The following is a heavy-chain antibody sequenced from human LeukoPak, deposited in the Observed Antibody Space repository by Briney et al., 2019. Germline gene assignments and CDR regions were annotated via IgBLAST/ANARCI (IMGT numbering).Heavy chain of an antibody. CDR3: ARGKSSGAPGGY. J-gene: IGHJ4*02. D-gene: IGHD6-19*01. Sequence: GGSLRLSCAASGFTFSNYWMSWVRQAPGKGLEWVANIKQDGSEKYYVDSVKGRFTISRDNAKNSLSLQMNSLRAEDTAVYYCARGKSSGAPGGYWGRGTLVTVSS. CDR1: GFTFSNYW. CDR2: IKQDGSEK. V-gene: IGHV3-7*03.